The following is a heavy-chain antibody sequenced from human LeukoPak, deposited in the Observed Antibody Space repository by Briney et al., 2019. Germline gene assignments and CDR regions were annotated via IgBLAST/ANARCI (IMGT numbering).Heavy chain of an antibody. V-gene: IGHV3-30*03. CDR1: GFTFSSYA. CDR3: ARDRSGSLDAFDI. CDR2: ISYDGSNK. Sequence: GGSLRLSCAASGFTFSSYAIHWVRQAPGKGLEWVAVISYDGSNKYYADSVKGRFTISRDNSKNTLYLQMNSLRAEDTAVYYCARDRSGSLDAFDIWGQGTMVTVSS. D-gene: IGHD1-26*01. J-gene: IGHJ3*02.